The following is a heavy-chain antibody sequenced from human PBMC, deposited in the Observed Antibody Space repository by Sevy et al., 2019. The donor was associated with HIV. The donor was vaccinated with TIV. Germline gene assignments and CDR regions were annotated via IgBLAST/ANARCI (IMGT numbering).Heavy chain of an antibody. CDR1: GFSFSSYS. V-gene: IGHV3-48*01. CDR3: VRTVSARYRYDDY. D-gene: IGHD3-16*02. Sequence: GGCLRLSCGASGFSFSSYSMNWVRQAPGKGLEWVSYITRSDSAREYADSVKGRFTISRDNAKNSLFLQMNSLRVEDTAVYYCVRTVSARYRYDDYWGQGTLVTVSS. CDR2: ITRSDSAR. J-gene: IGHJ4*02.